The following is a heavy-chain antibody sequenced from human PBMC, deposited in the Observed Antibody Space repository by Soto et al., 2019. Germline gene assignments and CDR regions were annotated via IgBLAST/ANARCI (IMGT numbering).Heavy chain of an antibody. CDR2: ISYDGSNK. CDR3: AKLIAGHSGMDV. Sequence: QVQLVESGGGVVQPGRSLRLSCAASGFTFSSYGMHWVRQAPGKGLEWVAVISYDGSNKYYADSVKGRFTISRDNSKNTLYLQMNSLRAEDTAEYYCAKLIAGHSGMDVWGQGTTVTVSS. D-gene: IGHD6-13*01. V-gene: IGHV3-30*18. J-gene: IGHJ6*02. CDR1: GFTFSSYG.